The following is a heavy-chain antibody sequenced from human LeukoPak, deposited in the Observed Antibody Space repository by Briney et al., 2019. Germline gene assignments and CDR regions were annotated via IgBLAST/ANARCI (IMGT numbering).Heavy chain of an antibody. J-gene: IGHJ6*02. CDR3: AKDISGYQLLTSPHYYYGMDV. CDR2: ISWNSGSI. D-gene: IGHD2-2*01. V-gene: IGHV3-9*01. Sequence: GGSLRLSCAASGFTFDDYAMHWVRQAPGKGLEWVSGISWNSGSIGYADSVKGRFTISRDNAKNSLYLQMNSLRAEDTALYYCAKDISGYQLLTSPHYYYGMDVWGQGTTVTVSS. CDR1: GFTFDDYA.